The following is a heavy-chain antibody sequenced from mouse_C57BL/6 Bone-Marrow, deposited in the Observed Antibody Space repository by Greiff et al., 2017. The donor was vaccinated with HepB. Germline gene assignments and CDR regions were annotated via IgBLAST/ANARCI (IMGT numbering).Heavy chain of an antibody. CDR1: GYTFTSYT. J-gene: IGHJ2*01. V-gene: IGHV1-4*01. Sequence: VKLQQSGAELARPGASVKMSCKASGYTFTSYTMHWVKQRPGQGLEWIGYINPSSGYTKYNQKFKDKATLTADKSSSTAYMQLSSLTSEDSAVYYCARGNGNNYFDYWGQGTTLTVSS. CDR2: INPSSGYT. D-gene: IGHD2-1*01. CDR3: ARGNGNNYFDY.